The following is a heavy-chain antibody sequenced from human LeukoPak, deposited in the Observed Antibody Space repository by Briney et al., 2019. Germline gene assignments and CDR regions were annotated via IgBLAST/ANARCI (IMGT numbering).Heavy chain of an antibody. CDR2: ISGSGGST. CDR1: GFTFSSHA. V-gene: IGHV3-23*01. D-gene: IGHD4-17*01. Sequence: AGGSLRLSCAASGFTFSSHAMSWVRQAPGKGLEWVSAISGSGGSTYYADSVKGRFTISRDNSKNTLYLQMNSLRAEDTAVYYCAKDPPFYGDYDYFDYWGQGTLVTVSS. CDR3: AKDPPFYGDYDYFDY. J-gene: IGHJ4*02.